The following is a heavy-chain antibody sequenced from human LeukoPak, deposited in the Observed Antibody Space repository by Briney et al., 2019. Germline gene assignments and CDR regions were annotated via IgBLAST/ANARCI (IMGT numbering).Heavy chain of an antibody. J-gene: IGHJ6*02. CDR2: ISWNSGSI. D-gene: IGHD6-19*01. CDR3: AKGPVANIYYYYYGMDV. V-gene: IGHV3-9*01. Sequence: GGPLRLSCAPSGFTFDDNALHWVGQAPGKALEGASGISWNSGSIGYADSVKGRFTISRDNAKNSLYLQMNSLRAEDTALYYCAKGPVANIYYYYYGMDVWGQGTTVTVSS. CDR1: GFTFDDNA.